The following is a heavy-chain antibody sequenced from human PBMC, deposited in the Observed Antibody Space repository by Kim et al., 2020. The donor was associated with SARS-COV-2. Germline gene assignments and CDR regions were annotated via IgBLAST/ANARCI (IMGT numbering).Heavy chain of an antibody. Sequence: TYYNPSLKRRVTITVDTSKNQYSLKLSSVTAADTAVYYWATWPVVRAFDIWGQGTMVTVSS. CDR3: ATWPVVRAFDI. V-gene: IGHV4-39*07. CDR2: T. D-gene: IGHD2-15*01. J-gene: IGHJ3*02.